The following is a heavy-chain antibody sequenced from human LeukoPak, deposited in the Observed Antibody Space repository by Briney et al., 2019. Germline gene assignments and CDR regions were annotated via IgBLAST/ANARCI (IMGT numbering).Heavy chain of an antibody. CDR2: IYYSGST. CDR3: ARGTRGSGPYY. J-gene: IGHJ4*02. CDR1: GGSISSYY. D-gene: IGHD3-10*01. Sequence: SETLSLTCTVSGGSISSYYWSWIRQPPGKGLEWIGYIYYSGSTNYNPFLKSRVTISVDTSKNQFSLKLSSVTAADTAVYYCARGTRGSGPYYWGQGTLVTVSS. V-gene: IGHV4-59*12.